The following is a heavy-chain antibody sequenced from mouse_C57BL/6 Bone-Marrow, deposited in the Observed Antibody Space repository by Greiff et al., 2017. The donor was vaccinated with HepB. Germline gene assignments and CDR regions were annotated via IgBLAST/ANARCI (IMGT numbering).Heavy chain of an antibody. D-gene: IGHD2-4*01. CDR3: TTYDYDGAY. Sequence: VQLQQSGAELVRPGASVKLSCTASGFNIKDDYMHWVKQRPEQGLEWIGWIDPENGDTEYASKFQGKATITADTSSNTAYLQLSSLTCEDTAVYYCTTYDYDGAYWGQGTLVTVSA. CDR2: IDPENGDT. CDR1: GFNIKDDY. V-gene: IGHV14-4*01. J-gene: IGHJ3*01.